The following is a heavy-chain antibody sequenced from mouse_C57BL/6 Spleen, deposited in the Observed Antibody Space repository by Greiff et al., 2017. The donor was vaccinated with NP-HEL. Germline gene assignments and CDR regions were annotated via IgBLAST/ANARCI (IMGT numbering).Heavy chain of an antibody. V-gene: IGHV5-4*01. D-gene: IGHD1-1*01. J-gene: IGHJ3*01. CDR2: ISDGGSYT. CDR3: ARDGRGTTVPWFAY. CDR1: GFTFSSYA. Sequence: EVKVEESGGGLVKPGGSLKLSCAASGFTFSSYAMSWVRQTPEKRLEWVATISDGGSYTYYPDNVKGRFTISRDNAKNNLYLQMSHLQSEETAMYYGARDGRGTTVPWFAYWGQGTLVTVSA.